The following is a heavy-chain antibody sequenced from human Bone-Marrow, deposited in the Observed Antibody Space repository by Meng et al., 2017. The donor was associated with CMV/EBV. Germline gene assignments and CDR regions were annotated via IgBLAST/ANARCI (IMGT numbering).Heavy chain of an antibody. Sequence: SETLSLTCTVSGGSISSSSYYWGWIRQPPGKGLEWIGSIYYSGSTYYNPSLKSRVTISVDTSKNQFSLKLSSVTAADTAVYYCARITMIVVVPYYFDYWGQGTLVTVSS. CDR2: IYYSGST. CDR1: GGSISSSSYY. J-gene: IGHJ4*02. D-gene: IGHD3-22*01. V-gene: IGHV4-39*01. CDR3: ARITMIVVVPYYFDY.